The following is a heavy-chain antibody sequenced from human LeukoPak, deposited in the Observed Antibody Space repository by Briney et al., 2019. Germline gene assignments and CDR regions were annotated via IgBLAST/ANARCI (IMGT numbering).Heavy chain of an antibody. CDR2: ISSSSSYI. CDR1: GFTFSSYS. D-gene: IGHD4-23*01. CDR3: ARDVFRVTLVRWDYMDV. J-gene: IGHJ6*03. V-gene: IGHV3-21*01. Sequence: GGSLRLSCAASGFTFSSYSMNWVRQAPGKGLVWVSFISSSSSYIYYADSVKGRFTISRDNAKNSLYLQMNSLRAEDTAVYYCARDVFRVTLVRWDYMDVWGKGTTVTVSS.